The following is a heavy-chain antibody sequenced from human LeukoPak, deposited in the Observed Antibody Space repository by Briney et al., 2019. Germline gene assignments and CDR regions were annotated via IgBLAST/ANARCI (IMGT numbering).Heavy chain of an antibody. V-gene: IGHV3-30*04. D-gene: IGHD3-10*01. CDR3: ARQGSGSYLEYFQH. Sequence: GRSLRLSCAASGFTFSSYAMHWVRQAPGKGLEWVAVISYDGSSKYYADSVKGRFTISRDNSKNTLYLQMNSLRAEDTAVYYCARQGSGSYLEYFQHWGQGTLVTVSS. CDR1: GFTFSSYA. CDR2: ISYDGSSK. J-gene: IGHJ1*01.